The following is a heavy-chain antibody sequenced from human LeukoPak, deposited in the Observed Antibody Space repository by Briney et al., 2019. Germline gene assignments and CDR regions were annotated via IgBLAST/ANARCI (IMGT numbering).Heavy chain of an antibody. Sequence: GGSLRLSCAASGFTFSSYAMHWVRQAPGKGLEWVAVISYDGSNKYYADSAKGRFTISRDNSKNTLYLQMNSLRAEDTAVYYCARDLSGYEDYYYYYGMDVWGQGTTVTVFS. CDR2: ISYDGSNK. CDR3: ARDLSGYEDYYYYYGMDV. D-gene: IGHD5-12*01. CDR1: GFTFSSYA. J-gene: IGHJ6*02. V-gene: IGHV3-30-3*01.